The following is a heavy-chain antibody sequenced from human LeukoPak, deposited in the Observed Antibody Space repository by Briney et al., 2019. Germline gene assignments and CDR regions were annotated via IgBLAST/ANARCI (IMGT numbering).Heavy chain of an antibody. CDR2: INHSGST. V-gene: IGHV4-34*01. CDR3: ARRARLLLWFGEFGFDP. J-gene: IGHJ5*02. Sequence: PSETLSLTCTVSGGSISSNFWSWIRQPPGKGLEWIGEINHSGSTNYNPSLKSRVTISIDTSKNQFSLKLSSVTAADTAVYYCARRARLLLWFGEFGFDPWGQGTLVTVSS. CDR1: GGSISSNF. D-gene: IGHD3-10*01.